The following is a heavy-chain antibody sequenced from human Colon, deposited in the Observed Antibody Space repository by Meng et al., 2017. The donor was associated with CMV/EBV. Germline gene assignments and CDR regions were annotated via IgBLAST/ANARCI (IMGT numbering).Heavy chain of an antibody. CDR2: ISGGSTTV. V-gene: IGHV3-48*04. CDR1: AFRFTSW. Sequence: GESLKISCAASAFRFTSWDELGPPGSRQGTETSGTHFVSYISGGSTTVYYADSVKGRFTISRDNAKNALYLQMNSLRAEDTAVYYCATQTPIVVVSYYGMDVWGQGTTVTVSS. D-gene: IGHD3-22*01. J-gene: IGHJ6*02. CDR3: ATQTPIVVVSYYGMDV.